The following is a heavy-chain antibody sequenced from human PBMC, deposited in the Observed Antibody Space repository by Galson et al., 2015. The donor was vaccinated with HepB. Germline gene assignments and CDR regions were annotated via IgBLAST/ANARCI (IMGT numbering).Heavy chain of an antibody. CDR2: MNPNSGNT. V-gene: IGHV1-8*01. CDR1: GYTFTSYD. J-gene: IGHJ4*02. D-gene: IGHD6-13*01. Sequence: SVKVSCKASGYTFTSYDINWVRQATGQGLEWMGWMNPNSGNTGYAQKFQGRVTMTRNTSISTAYMELSSLRSEDTAVYYCARGLGAAAAETQYQGTWITSVWSLNRHYFDYWGQGTLVTVSS. CDR3: ARGLGAAAAETQYQGTWITSVWSLNRHYFDY.